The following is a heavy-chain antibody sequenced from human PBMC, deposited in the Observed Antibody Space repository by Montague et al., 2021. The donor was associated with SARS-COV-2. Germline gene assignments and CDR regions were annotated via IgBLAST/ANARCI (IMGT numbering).Heavy chain of an antibody. CDR1: GGSISSSSYY. Sequence: SETLSLTCTVFGGSISSSSYYWGWIRQPPGKGLEWIGSIYYSGSAYYNPSLKSRVTISVDTSKNQLSLKLSSVTAADTAVYYCARLRDIVVVPAAFDYWGQGTLVTVSS. V-gene: IGHV4-39*01. CDR2: IYYSGSA. J-gene: IGHJ4*02. D-gene: IGHD2-2*01. CDR3: ARLRDIVVVPAAFDY.